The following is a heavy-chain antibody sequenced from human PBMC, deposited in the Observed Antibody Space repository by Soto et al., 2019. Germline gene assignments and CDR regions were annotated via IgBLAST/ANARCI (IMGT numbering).Heavy chain of an antibody. CDR2: IKSDGSST. V-gene: IGHV3-74*01. Sequence: GGSLRLSCAASGFLFSTYWMFWVRQVPRKGLLWVSRIKSDGSSTSYADSVKGRFTISRDNTKNTLYLQMTSLRAEDTAVYYCAIGGGDYNYFDHWGQGILVTLSS. CDR1: GFLFSTYW. CDR3: AIGGGDYNYFDH. D-gene: IGHD2-21*01. J-gene: IGHJ4*02.